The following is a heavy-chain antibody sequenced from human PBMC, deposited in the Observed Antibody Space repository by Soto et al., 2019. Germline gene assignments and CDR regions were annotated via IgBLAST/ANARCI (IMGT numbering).Heavy chain of an antibody. CDR3: ARGWYCGGDCYEWYFDL. V-gene: IGHV3-33*01. CDR2: IWYDGSNK. Sequence: QVQLLESGGGVVQPGRSLRLSCAASGFTFSSYGMHWVRQAPGKGLEWVAVIWYDGSNKYYADSVKGRFTISRDNSKNTLYLQRISLRAEDTAVYYCARGWYCGGDCYEWYFDLWGRGTLVTVSS. D-gene: IGHD2-21*02. CDR1: GFTFSSYG. J-gene: IGHJ2*01.